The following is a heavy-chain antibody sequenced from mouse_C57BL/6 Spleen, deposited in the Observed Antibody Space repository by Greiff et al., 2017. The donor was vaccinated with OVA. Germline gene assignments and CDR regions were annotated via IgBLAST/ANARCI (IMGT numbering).Heavy chain of an antibody. CDR3: APDDYCSSHYYDY. CDR2: IDPYDGYT. D-gene: IGHD1-1*01. V-gene: IGHV1-59*01. CDR1: GYTFTSYW. J-gene: IGHJ2*01. Sequence: VQLQQPGAELVRPGASVKLSCKASGYTFTSYWMHWVKQRPGKGLEWIGVIDPYDGYTSYNQKFKGKATLTVDKSSSTAYMQLSSLTSEDSAVYYCAPDDYCSSHYYDYWGQGTTLTVSS.